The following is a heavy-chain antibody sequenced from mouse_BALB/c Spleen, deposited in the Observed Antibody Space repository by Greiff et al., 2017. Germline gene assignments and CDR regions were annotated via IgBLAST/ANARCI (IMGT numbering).Heavy chain of an antibody. Sequence: VQLQQSGPGLVKPSQSLSLTCSVTGYSITSGYYWNWIRQFPGNKLEWMGYISYDGSNNYNPSLKNRISITRDTSKNQFFLKLNSVTTEDTATYYCARDAGDGYFWGQGTTLTVSS. CDR3: ARDAGDGYF. CDR1: GYSITSGYY. J-gene: IGHJ2*01. D-gene: IGHD2-3*01. V-gene: IGHV3-6*02. CDR2: ISYDGSN.